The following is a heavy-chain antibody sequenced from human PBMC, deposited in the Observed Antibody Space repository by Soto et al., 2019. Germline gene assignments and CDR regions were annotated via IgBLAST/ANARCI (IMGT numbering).Heavy chain of an antibody. CDR3: ARGRQRPSAAYKGHGYCGMAV. Sequence: SETLSLTCAVYGGSFTDYYWSWIRQPPGKGLEWIGEITHTGGFDSNPSPDSRGTISVDTTTNQFSLKLSSVTTADTALYYCARGRQRPSAAYKGHGYCGMAVWGQGTTVTVSS. CDR1: GGSFTDYY. D-gene: IGHD2-2*01. CDR2: ITHTGGF. V-gene: IGHV4-34*01. J-gene: IGHJ6*02.